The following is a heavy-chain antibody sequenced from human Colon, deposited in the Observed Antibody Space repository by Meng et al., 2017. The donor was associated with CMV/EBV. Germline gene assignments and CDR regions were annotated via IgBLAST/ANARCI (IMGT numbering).Heavy chain of an antibody. Sequence: GESLKISCAASGFTFSSYWMHWVRQAPGKGLVWVSRINSDGSSTSYADSVKGRFTISRDNAKNTLYLQMNSLRAEDTAVYYCARKDIVVVPATVVAYYYYYYGMDVWGQGTTVTVSS. CDR3: ARKDIVVVPATVVAYYYYYYGMDV. CDR2: INSDGSST. CDR1: GFTFSSYW. V-gene: IGHV3-74*01. D-gene: IGHD2-2*01. J-gene: IGHJ6*02.